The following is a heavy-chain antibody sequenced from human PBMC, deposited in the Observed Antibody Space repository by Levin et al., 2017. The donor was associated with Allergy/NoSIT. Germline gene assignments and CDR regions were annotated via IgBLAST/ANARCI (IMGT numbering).Heavy chain of an antibody. Sequence: GESLKISCKASGYTLTSDGFSWVRQAPGQGLEWMGWISAYNGNTNYAQKFQGRITMTTDTSTSTVYMELRSLRSDDTAVYYCARSLGRLTVRGDMDVWGTGTTVTVSS. V-gene: IGHV1-18*01. D-gene: IGHD3-10*01. J-gene: IGHJ6*03. CDR3: ARSLGRLTVRGDMDV. CDR2: ISAYNGNT. CDR1: GYTLTSDG.